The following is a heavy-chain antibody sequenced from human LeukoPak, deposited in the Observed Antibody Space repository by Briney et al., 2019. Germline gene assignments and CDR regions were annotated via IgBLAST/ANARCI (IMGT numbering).Heavy chain of an antibody. J-gene: IGHJ5*02. D-gene: IGHD6-19*01. CDR1: GYTFTSYD. CDR2: MNPNSGNT. CDR3: AIYVYSRGWYVDT. Sequence: GASVKVSCKASGYTFTSYDINWVRQATGQGLEWMGWMNPNSGNTGYAQKFQGRVTMTRNTSISTAYMELSSLRSEDTAVYYCAIYVYSRGWYVDTWGQGTLVTVSS. V-gene: IGHV1-8*01.